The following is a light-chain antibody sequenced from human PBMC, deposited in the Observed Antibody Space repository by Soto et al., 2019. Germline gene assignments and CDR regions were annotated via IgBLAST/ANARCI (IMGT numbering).Light chain of an antibody. CDR3: QPYNNWPLT. CDR2: GAS. CDR1: QSVSSN. Sequence: EIVMTQSPATLSVSPGERATLSCRASQSVSSNLAWYQQKPGQAPRLLIYGASTRATGIPARFSGSGSGTEFTLTISSLQPADFAVYYCQPYNNWPLTFGQGTRLQI. V-gene: IGKV3-15*01. J-gene: IGKJ5*01.